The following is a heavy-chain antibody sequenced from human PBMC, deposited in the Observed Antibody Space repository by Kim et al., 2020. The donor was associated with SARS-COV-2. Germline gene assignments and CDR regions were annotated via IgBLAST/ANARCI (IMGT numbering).Heavy chain of an antibody. CDR2: ISSSSSYI. J-gene: IGHJ4*01. Sequence: GGSLRLSCAASGFTFSSYSMNWVRQAPGKGLEWVSSISSSSSYIYYADSVKGRFTISRDNAKNSLYLQMNSLRAEDTAVYYCASVGGTTVVYDYWGHGTLVTVSS. CDR3: ASVGGTTVVYDY. D-gene: IGHD1-7*01. V-gene: IGHV3-21*01. CDR1: GFTFSSYS.